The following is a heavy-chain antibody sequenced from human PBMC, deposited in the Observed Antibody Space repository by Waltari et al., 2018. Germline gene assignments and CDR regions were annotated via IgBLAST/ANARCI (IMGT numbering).Heavy chain of an antibody. J-gene: IGHJ1*01. D-gene: IGHD3-22*01. Sequence: QLQLQESDPGLVKPSETLSLTCTVSGCSLSSSSYYLGWIRQPPGKGLEWIGSIYYSGSTYYNPSLKSRVTISVDTSKNQFSLKLSSVTAADTAVYYCASRGYYDSSGLEYFQHWGQGTLVTVSS. V-gene: IGHV4-39*01. CDR3: ASRGYYDSSGLEYFQH. CDR2: IYYSGST. CDR1: GCSLSSSSYY.